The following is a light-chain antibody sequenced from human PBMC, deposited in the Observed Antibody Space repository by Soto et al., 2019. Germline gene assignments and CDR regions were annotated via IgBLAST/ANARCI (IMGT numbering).Light chain of an antibody. Sequence: QSALTQPASVSGSPGQSITISCTGTTSDIGGYDYVSWYQHHPGRPPKLLIFEVSDRPSGVSNRFSASKSGNTASLTISGLQTEDEADYFCSSSTTTSALVFGNGTKVTVL. CDR1: TSDIGGYDY. CDR2: EVS. J-gene: IGLJ1*01. V-gene: IGLV2-14*01. CDR3: SSSTTTSALV.